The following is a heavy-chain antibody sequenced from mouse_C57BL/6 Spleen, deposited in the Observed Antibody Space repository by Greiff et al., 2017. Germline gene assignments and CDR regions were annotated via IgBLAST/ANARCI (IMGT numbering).Heavy chain of an antibody. V-gene: IGHV1-15*01. D-gene: IGHD2-4*01. J-gene: IGHJ3*01. Sequence: LQESGAELVRPGASVTLSCKASGYTFTDYEMHWVKQTPVHGLEWIGAIDPETGGTAYNQKFKGKDILTADKSSSTAYMELRSLTSEDSAVYYCTRNDYGGGWFAYWGQGTLVTVSA. CDR3: TRNDYGGGWFAY. CDR2: IDPETGGT. CDR1: GYTFTDYE.